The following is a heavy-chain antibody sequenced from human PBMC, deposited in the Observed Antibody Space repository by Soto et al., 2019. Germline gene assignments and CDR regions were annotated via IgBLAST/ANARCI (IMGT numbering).Heavy chain of an antibody. J-gene: IGHJ5*02. CDR1: GYTFTSYY. Sequence: GASVKVSCKASGYTFTSYYMHWVRQAPGQRLEWMGIINPSGGSTSYAQKFQGRVTMTRDTSTSTAYMELRSLRSDDTAVYYCARGYCSSTSCYEVGWFDPWGQGTLVTVSS. D-gene: IGHD2-2*01. CDR3: ARGYCSSTSCYEVGWFDP. V-gene: IGHV1-46*01. CDR2: INPSGGST.